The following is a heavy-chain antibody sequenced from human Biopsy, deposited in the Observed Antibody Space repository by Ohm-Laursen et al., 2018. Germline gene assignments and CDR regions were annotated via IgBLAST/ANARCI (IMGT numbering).Heavy chain of an antibody. V-gene: IGHV4-4*09. CDR1: GVSITAYY. CDR3: ARMDCSGGSCHYYSYGMDV. CDR2: IHHSGST. Sequence: PSQTPSLTWTVSGVSITAYYWSWIRQPPGKGLECIGNIHHSGSTNYNPSLKSRLTISVDTSKNQFSLKLSSVTAADTAVYYCARMDCSGGSCHYYSYGMDVWGQGTTVTVSS. J-gene: IGHJ6*02. D-gene: IGHD2-15*01.